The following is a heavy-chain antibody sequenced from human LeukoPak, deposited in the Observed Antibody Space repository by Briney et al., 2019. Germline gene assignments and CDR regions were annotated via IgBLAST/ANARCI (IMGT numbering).Heavy chain of an antibody. J-gene: IGHJ4*02. CDR1: GFTFDDYG. D-gene: IGHD3-10*01. CDR3: ARSENRYYYGSGSFDY. Sequence: WGSLRLSCAASGFTFDDYGMNWVRQAPGKGLEWVSGINWNGGSIGYADSVKGRFTISRDNAKNSLYLQMNSLRDEDTAVYYCARSENRYYYGSGSFDYWGQGTLVTVSS. V-gene: IGHV3-20*04. CDR2: INWNGGSI.